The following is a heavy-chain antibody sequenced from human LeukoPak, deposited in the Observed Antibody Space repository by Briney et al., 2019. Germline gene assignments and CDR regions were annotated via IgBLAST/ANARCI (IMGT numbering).Heavy chain of an antibody. CDR3: ARSQDCSSTSCQSDY. CDR1: GGSISSGGYY. V-gene: IGHV4-31*03. J-gene: IGHJ4*02. Sequence: SGTLSLTCTVSGGSISSGGYYWSWIRQHPGKGLEWIGYIYYSGSTYYNPSLKSRVTISVDTSKNQFSLKLSSVTAADTAVYYCARSQDCSSTSCQSDYWGQGTLVTVSS. D-gene: IGHD2-2*01. CDR2: IYYSGST.